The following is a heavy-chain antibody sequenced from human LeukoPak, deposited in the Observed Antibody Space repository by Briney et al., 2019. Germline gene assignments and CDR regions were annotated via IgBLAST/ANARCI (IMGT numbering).Heavy chain of an antibody. CDR1: GGSISSYY. Sequence: PSETLSLTCTVSGGSISSYYWSWIRQPPGKGLEWIGYIYYSGSTYYNPSLKSRVTISVDTSKSQFSLKLSSVTAADTAVYYCARRGFVEMATIYFGYWGQGTLVTVSS. CDR2: IYYSGST. V-gene: IGHV4-59*08. CDR3: ARRGFVEMATIYFGY. J-gene: IGHJ4*02. D-gene: IGHD5-24*01.